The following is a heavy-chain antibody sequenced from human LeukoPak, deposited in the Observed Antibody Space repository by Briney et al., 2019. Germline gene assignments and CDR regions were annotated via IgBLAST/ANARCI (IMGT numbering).Heavy chain of an antibody. J-gene: IGHJ5*02. CDR2: INHSGST. CDR3: ARGLGSGSYLSWFDP. D-gene: IGHD3-10*01. V-gene: IGHV4-34*01. CDR1: GGSFSGYC. Sequence: SETLSLTCAVYGGSFSGYCWSWIRQPPGKGLEWIGEINHSGSTNYNPSLKSRVTISVDTSKNQFSLKLSSVTAADTAVYYCARGLGSGSYLSWFDPWGQGTLVTVSS.